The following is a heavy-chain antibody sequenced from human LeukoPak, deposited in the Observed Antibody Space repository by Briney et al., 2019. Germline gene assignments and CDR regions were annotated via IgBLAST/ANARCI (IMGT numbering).Heavy chain of an antibody. D-gene: IGHD2-15*01. Sequence: ASVKVSCKASGGTFSSYAISWVRQAPGQGLEWMGRIIPILGIANYAQQFQGRVTITADKSTSTAYMELSSLGSEDTAVYYCARATGLPDCSGGSCYYYYGMDVWGQGTTVTVSS. CDR1: GGTFSSYA. V-gene: IGHV1-69*04. J-gene: IGHJ6*02. CDR2: IIPILGIA. CDR3: ARATGLPDCSGGSCYYYYGMDV.